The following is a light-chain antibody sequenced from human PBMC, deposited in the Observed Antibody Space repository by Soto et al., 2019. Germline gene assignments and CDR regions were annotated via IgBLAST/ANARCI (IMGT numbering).Light chain of an antibody. J-gene: IGKJ3*01. CDR1: QGISSW. CDR2: AAS. Sequence: DIQMTQSPSSVSASVGDTVTMTCRASQGISSWLAWYQQKPGKAPKLLIYAASTLQGGVPSRFSGSESGTEFNFTISSLQPEDVATYYCQQANSSPFTFGPGTKVDIK. CDR3: QQANSSPFT. V-gene: IGKV1-12*01.